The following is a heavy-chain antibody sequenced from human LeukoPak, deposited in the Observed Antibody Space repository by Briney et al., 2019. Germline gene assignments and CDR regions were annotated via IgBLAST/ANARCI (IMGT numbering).Heavy chain of an antibody. CDR3: ARHEDEDGYNAKPIDY. Sequence: PSETLSLTCTVSVDSISRTNNYWGWVRQPPGKGLEWIGTIHSSGSITYYSPSLKSRVTISIDTSKNQFSLKLSSVTAADTAVYFCARHEDEDGYNAKPIDYWGQRTLVTVSS. D-gene: IGHD5-24*01. V-gene: IGHV4-39*01. CDR2: IHSSGSIT. J-gene: IGHJ4*02. CDR1: VDSISRTNNY.